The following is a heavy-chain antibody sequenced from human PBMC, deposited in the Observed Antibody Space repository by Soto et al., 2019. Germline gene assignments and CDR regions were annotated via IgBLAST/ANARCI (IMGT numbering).Heavy chain of an antibody. CDR1: GGSISSGGYY. Sequence: TLSLTCTVSGGSISSGGYYWSWIRQHPGKGLEWIGYIYYSGSTYYNPSLKSRVTISVDTSKNQFSLKLSSVTAADTAVYYCARDGSGGSWNTVGMDVWGQGTTVTVSS. V-gene: IGHV4-31*03. CDR3: ARDGSGGSWNTVGMDV. D-gene: IGHD2-15*01. J-gene: IGHJ6*02. CDR2: IYYSGST.